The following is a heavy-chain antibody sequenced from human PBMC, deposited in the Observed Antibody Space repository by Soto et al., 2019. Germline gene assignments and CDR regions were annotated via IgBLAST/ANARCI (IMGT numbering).Heavy chain of an antibody. D-gene: IGHD2-2*02. CDR3: ARGPYCSSASCYTSGHVDY. V-gene: IGHV3-23*01. Sequence: GGSLRLSCSASGFGFTISTSAMSWVRQAPGKGLEWVSTFSESGETTHYANSVRGRFTSSRDNSKNTLFLQMNSLRAEDTALYYCARGPYCSSASCYTSGHVDYWGQGTQVTVPQ. CDR2: FSESGETT. J-gene: IGHJ4*02. CDR1: GFGFTISTSA.